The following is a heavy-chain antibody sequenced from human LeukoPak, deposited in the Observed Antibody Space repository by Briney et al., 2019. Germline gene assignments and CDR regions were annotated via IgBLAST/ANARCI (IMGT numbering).Heavy chain of an antibody. CDR2: IRNDGSSE. V-gene: IGHV3-30*02. D-gene: IGHD6-13*01. Sequence: GGSLRLSCAASGFSVSSYGMHWVRQAPGKGLEWVAFIRNDGSSEYYGDSVKGRFTISRDNSMNTLYLQMNSLRVEDTAVYYCAKDQGSPRSSNYYYMDVWGKGTTVTVSS. CDR1: GFSVSSYG. J-gene: IGHJ6*03. CDR3: AKDQGSPRSSNYYYMDV.